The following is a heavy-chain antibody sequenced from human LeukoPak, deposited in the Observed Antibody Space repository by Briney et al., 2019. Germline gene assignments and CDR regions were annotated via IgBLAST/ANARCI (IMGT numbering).Heavy chain of an antibody. CDR2: ISSSSSYI. CDR3: ARDRGVQLESDFDY. D-gene: IGHD1-1*01. Sequence: GGSLRLSXAASGFTFSSYSMNWVRQAPGKGLEWVSSISSSSSYIYYADSVKGRFTISRDNAKNSLYLQMNSLRAEDTAVYYCARDRGVQLESDFDYWGQGTLVTVSS. V-gene: IGHV3-21*01. J-gene: IGHJ4*02. CDR1: GFTFSSYS.